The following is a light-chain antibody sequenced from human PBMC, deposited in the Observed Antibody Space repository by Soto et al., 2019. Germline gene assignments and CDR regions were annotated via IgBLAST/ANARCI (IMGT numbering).Light chain of an antibody. CDR2: INT. CDR1: KSNLGADYD. CDR3: QSYDTSLGGSI. V-gene: IGLV1-40*01. Sequence: QSVLTQPPSVSGAPGQRVTISCTGSKSNLGADYDVHWYQHLPGTAPKLLIYINTNRPSGVPDRFSGSKSGTSASLAITGLQAEDEAEYYCQSYDTSLGGSIFGGGTKLTVL. J-gene: IGLJ2*01.